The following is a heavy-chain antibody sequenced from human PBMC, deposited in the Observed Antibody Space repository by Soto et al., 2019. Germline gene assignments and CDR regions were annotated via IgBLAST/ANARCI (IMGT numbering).Heavy chain of an antibody. Sequence: EVRLEESGGTLVQPGGSLRLSCVGSGFTLSSFEVTWVRQAPGNGLEWLSYISNSGTTKHYADSVKGRFTVSRDNAKNSVHLPLNSLSAEDTGIYYCARVQRGDSLDYWGQGPLVSVSS. CDR3: ARVQRGDSLDY. D-gene: IGHD4-17*01. V-gene: IGHV3-48*03. J-gene: IGHJ4*02. CDR1: GFTLSSFE. CDR2: ISNSGTTK.